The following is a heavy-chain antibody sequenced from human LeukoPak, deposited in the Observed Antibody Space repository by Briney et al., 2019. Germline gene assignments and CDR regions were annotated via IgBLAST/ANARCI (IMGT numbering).Heavy chain of an antibody. J-gene: IGHJ3*02. D-gene: IGHD3-16*01. V-gene: IGHV2-5*02. CDR1: GFSLSTSGVG. CDR3: AHRQLYTLPGTFEI. CDR2: IYWDDEK. Sequence: SGPMLVNPTQTLTLTCTFSGFSLSTSGVGVGWIRQPPGKALEWLALIYWDDEKRYNPSLKSRLTITKDTAKNQVVLTMTNMDPVDTATYHCAHRQLYTLPGTFEIWGRGIMVTVSS.